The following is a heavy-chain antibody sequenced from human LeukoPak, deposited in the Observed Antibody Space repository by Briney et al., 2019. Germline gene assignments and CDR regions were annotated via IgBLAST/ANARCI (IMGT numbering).Heavy chain of an antibody. D-gene: IGHD5-24*01. J-gene: IGHJ4*02. CDR1: GGSISSYY. CDR3: ARGVEMATTLPDHFDY. V-gene: IGHV4-59*01. CDR2: IYYSGST. Sequence: SETLSLTCTVSGGSISSYYWSWIRQPPGKGLEWIGYIYYSGSTNYNPSLKSRVTISVDTSKNQFSLKLSSVTAADTAVYYCARGVEMATTLPDHFDYWGQGTLVPVSS.